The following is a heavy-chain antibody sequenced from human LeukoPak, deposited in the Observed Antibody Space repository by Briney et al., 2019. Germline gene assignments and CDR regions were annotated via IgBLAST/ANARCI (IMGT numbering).Heavy chain of an antibody. CDR3: ALGNLDFWSGYYPNFDY. Sequence: SETLSLTCTVSGYSISSGYYWGWIRQPPGKGLEWIGSIYYSGSTYYNPSLKSRVTISVDTSKNQFSLKLSSVTAADTAVYYCALGNLDFWSGYYPNFDYWGQRTLVTVSS. V-gene: IGHV4-38-2*02. J-gene: IGHJ4*02. CDR2: IYYSGST. CDR1: GYSISSGYY. D-gene: IGHD3-3*01.